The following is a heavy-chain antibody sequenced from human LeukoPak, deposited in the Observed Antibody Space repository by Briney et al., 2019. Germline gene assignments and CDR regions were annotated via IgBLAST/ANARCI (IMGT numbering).Heavy chain of an antibody. V-gene: IGHV4-31*03. CDR3: ARVPGIAAAGRDY. CDR1: GGSISSGGYY. Sequence: SETLSLTCTVSGGSISSGGYYWSWIRQHPGKGLEWIGYIYYSGSTYYNPSLKSRVTISVDTSKNQFSLKLSSVTAADTAVYYCARVPGIAAAGRDYWGQGALVTVSS. J-gene: IGHJ4*02. D-gene: IGHD6-13*01. CDR2: IYYSGST.